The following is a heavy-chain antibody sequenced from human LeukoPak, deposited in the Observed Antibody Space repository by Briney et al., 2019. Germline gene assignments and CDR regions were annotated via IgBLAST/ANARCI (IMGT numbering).Heavy chain of an antibody. D-gene: IGHD1-26*01. CDR1: GFTFNVYA. J-gene: IGHJ4*02. CDR2: VSGSHDFI. CDR3: ARALVGAAFDT. V-gene: IGHV3-21*06. Sequence: GGSLRLSCAVSGFTFNVYAMHWVRQIPGQGPEWISSVSGSHDFIYYADSVKGRFTISRDNATNSLYLDMNSLRVEDTAVYFCARALVGAAFDTWGQGALVTVSS.